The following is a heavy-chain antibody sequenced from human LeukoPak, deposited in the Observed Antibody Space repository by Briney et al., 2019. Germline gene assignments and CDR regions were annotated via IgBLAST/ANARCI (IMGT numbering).Heavy chain of an antibody. CDR2: IRYDGSKK. Sequence: GGSLRLSCAASGFTFSNYGMHWVRQAPGKGLEWVTFIRYDGSKKYYADSVKGRFTISRDNSKNTLSLQMNSLRAEDTAIYYCAKDYGGFDYWGQGTLVTVSS. CDR3: AKDYGGFDY. V-gene: IGHV3-30*02. D-gene: IGHD3-16*01. CDR1: GFTFSNYG. J-gene: IGHJ4*02.